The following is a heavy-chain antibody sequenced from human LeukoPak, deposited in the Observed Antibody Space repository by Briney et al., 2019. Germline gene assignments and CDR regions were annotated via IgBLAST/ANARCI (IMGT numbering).Heavy chain of an antibody. CDR2: IYPDDSET. D-gene: IGHD6-19*01. CDR1: GYIFNTYW. J-gene: IGHJ4*02. Sequence: GESLNISFQGSGYIFNTYWIAWVRQVSGKGLEWVCIIYPDDSETKYSPSFQGHVSISADKSINTAYLQWRSVKASDGALYYCSRQSAGWYLPDYWGQGNLVTVSS. V-gene: IGHV5-51*01. CDR3: SRQSAGWYLPDY.